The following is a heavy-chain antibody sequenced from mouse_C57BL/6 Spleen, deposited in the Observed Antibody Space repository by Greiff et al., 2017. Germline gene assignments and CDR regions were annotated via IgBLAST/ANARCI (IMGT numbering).Heavy chain of an antibody. CDR3: ARGGLRRGYAMDY. D-gene: IGHD2-2*01. CDR2: IYPGSGST. J-gene: IGHJ4*01. CDR1: GYTFTSYW. Sequence: QVQLQQPGAELVKPGASVKMSCKASGYTFTSYWITWVKQRPGQGLEWIGDIYPGSGSTNYNEKLKSKATLTVDTSSSTAYMQLSSLTSEDSAVYYCARGGLRRGYAMDYWGQGTSVTVSS. V-gene: IGHV1-55*01.